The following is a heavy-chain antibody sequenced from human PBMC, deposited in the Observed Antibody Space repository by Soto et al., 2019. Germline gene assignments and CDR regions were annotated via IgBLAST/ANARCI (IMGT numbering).Heavy chain of an antibody. J-gene: IGHJ4*02. Sequence: SETLSLTCTISGGSISVYYWSWVRQPPGNELEWIGYIYASGSPYYNPSLSSRVTISADTSKNQISLKLTSPTAADTAVYYCARGVGSSPPRYWGRGTLVTVSS. CDR1: GGSISVYY. CDR3: ARGVGSSPPRY. D-gene: IGHD1-26*01. V-gene: IGHV4-59*01. CDR2: IYASGSP.